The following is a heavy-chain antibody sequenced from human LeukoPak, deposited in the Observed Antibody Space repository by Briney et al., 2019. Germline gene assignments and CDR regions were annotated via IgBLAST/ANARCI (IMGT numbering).Heavy chain of an antibody. CDR3: ARDGGETGQLVGYVPPPAPLDY. V-gene: IGHV1-18*01. CDR2: ISAYNGNT. Sequence: WASVKVSCKASGYTFTSYGISWVRQAPGQGLEWMGWISAYNGNTNYAQKLQGRVTMTTDTSTSTAYMELRSLRSDDTAVYYCARDGGETGQLVGYVPPPAPLDYWGQGTLATVSS. J-gene: IGHJ4*02. CDR1: GYTFTSYG. D-gene: IGHD6-6*01.